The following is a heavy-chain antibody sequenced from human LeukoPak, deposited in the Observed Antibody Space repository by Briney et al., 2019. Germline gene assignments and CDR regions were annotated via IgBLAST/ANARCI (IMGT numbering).Heavy chain of an antibody. V-gene: IGHV1-46*01. J-gene: IGHJ4*02. Sequence: GASVKVSCKASGYTFSSHYMHWVRQAPGQGPEWMGIINPGDGSTSYAQRFQGRVTMTRVTSTSTVYMEMGSLRSEDTAVYYCATGTDVDTAMAAFAFDYWGQGTLVTVSS. CDR1: GYTFSSHY. D-gene: IGHD5-18*01. CDR2: INPGDGST. CDR3: ATGTDVDTAMAAFAFDY.